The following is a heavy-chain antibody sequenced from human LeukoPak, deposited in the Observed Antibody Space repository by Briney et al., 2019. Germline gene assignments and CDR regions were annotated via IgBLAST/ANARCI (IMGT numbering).Heavy chain of an antibody. CDR1: GGSISSSNW. CDR3: ANAVSRLAPVDY. Sequence: PSETLSLTCAVSGGSISSSNWWSWVRQPPGKGLEWIGEINHSGSTNYNPSLKSRVTISVDTSKNQFSLKLSSVTAADTAVYYCANAVSRLAPVDYWGQGTLVTVSS. J-gene: IGHJ4*02. V-gene: IGHV4-4*02. D-gene: IGHD6-19*01. CDR2: INHSGST.